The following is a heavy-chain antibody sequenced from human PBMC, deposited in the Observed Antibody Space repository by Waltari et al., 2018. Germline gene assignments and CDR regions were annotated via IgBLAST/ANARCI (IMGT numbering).Heavy chain of an antibody. CDR2: IDEDGSGN. CDR3: ARHIPGGANDF. CDR1: GFHFSAHW. J-gene: IGHJ4*02. Sequence: EVQLVESGGGLVQPGGSLSLSCGASGFHFSAHWMAWVRQAPGKGLEWVANIDEDGSGNYYVDSVKGRFILSRDNANNLVYLQMNSLGAEDTAVYYCARHIPGGANDFWGQGTLVTVSS. D-gene: IGHD1-26*01. V-gene: IGHV3-7*03.